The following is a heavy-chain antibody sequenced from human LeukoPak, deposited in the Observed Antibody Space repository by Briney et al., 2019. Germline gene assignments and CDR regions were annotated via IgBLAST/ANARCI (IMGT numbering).Heavy chain of an antibody. CDR2: INHSGST. J-gene: IGHJ4*02. V-gene: IGHV4-34*01. D-gene: IGHD2-2*01. Sequence: PSETLSLTCAVYGGPFSGYYWSWIRQPPGKGLEWIGEINHSGSTNYNPSLKSRVTISVDTSKNQFSLKLSSVTAADTAVYYCARGEGVVPESRRYWGQGTLVTVSS. CDR3: ARGEGVVPESRRY. CDR1: GGPFSGYY.